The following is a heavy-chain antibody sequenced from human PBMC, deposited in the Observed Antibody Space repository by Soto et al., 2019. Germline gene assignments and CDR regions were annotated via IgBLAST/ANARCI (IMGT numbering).Heavy chain of an antibody. CDR1: GFSFDDDA. CDR2: ISWNSGTI. V-gene: IGHV3-9*01. CDR3: ATSTGGNFNGMGV. D-gene: IGHD2-8*02. J-gene: IGHJ6*02. Sequence: EVQVVESGGGLVQPGRSLRLSCAASGFSFDDDAMHWVRQAPGKGLEWVSGISWNSGTIGYADSGKGRFTISRDNAKNSVYLQMNILIAEVTALYYFATSTGGNFNGMGVWGQGTNFTVSS.